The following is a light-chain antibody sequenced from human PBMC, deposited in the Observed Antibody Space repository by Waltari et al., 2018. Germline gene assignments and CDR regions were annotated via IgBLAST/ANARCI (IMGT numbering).Light chain of an antibody. CDR2: DTS. Sequence: QAVVTQEPSLTVSPGGTVTLPCGSSAGAVTSGLYPYWFQQKPGHAPRTLIYDTSNKHSWTPARFSGSLLGGKAALTLSGAQPEDEAEYYCLISYSGVGVFGGGTKLTVL. J-gene: IGLJ3*02. CDR3: LISYSGVGV. V-gene: IGLV7-46*01. CDR1: AGAVTSGLY.